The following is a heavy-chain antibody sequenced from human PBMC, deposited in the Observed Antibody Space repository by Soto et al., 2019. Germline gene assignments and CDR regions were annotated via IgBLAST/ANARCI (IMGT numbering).Heavy chain of an antibody. D-gene: IGHD1-26*01. Sequence: QVQLQESGPGLVKPSETLSLTCTVSGGSVSSGSYYWSWIRQPPGKGLEWIGYIYYSGSTNYNPSPKSRVTISVDTSKIQFSLKLSSVTAADTAVYYCAGGYVGATLYYYCYGMDVWGQGTTVTVSS. CDR2: IYYSGST. CDR3: AGGYVGATLYYYCYGMDV. J-gene: IGHJ6*02. CDR1: GGSVSSGSYY. V-gene: IGHV4-61*01.